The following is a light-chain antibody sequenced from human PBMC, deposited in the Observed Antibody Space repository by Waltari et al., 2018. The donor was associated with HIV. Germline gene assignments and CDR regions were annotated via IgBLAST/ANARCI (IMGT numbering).Light chain of an antibody. V-gene: IGKV3-11*01. CDR1: QSVGSY. Sequence: EIVLTQSPATLSLSPGERATLSCRASQSVGSYLAWYQQKPGQAPRLLIYDASNRATGTPARFSGSGSGTDFTLTISSLEPEDFAVYYCQQRSNWLPCFGPGTKVDIK. CDR2: DAS. J-gene: IGKJ3*01. CDR3: QQRSNWLPC.